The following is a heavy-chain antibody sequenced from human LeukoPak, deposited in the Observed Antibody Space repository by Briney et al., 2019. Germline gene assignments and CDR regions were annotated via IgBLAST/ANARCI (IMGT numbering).Heavy chain of an antibody. Sequence: PGGSLRLSCAASGFTFDDYAMHWVRQAPGKGLEWVSLISWDGGSTYYADSVKGRFTISRDNSKNTLFLQMDSLRVEDTAVYYCAKDSRNDYYGHSIDYWGQGTLVTVSS. CDR2: ISWDGGST. J-gene: IGHJ4*02. CDR1: GFTFDDYA. D-gene: IGHD3-10*01. V-gene: IGHV3-43D*03. CDR3: AKDSRNDYYGHSIDY.